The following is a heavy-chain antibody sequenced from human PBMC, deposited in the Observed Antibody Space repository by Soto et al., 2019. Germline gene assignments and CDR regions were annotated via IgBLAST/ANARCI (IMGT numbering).Heavy chain of an antibody. J-gene: IGHJ4*02. D-gene: IGHD5-12*01. Sequence: SETLSLTCTVSGGSISSSSYYWGWIRQPPGKGLEWIGSIYYSGSTYYNPSLKSRVTISVDTSKNQFSLKLSSVTAADTAVYYCARHLIVATIPFDYWGQGTLVTVSS. CDR1: GGSISSSSYY. V-gene: IGHV4-39*01. CDR2: IYYSGST. CDR3: ARHLIVATIPFDY.